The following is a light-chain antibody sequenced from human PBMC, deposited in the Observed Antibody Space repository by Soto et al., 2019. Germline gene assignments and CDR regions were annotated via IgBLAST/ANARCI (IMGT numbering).Light chain of an antibody. J-gene: IGKJ2*01. Sequence: EIVWTQAPGTLSLSPGERATLSCRASQSVSSTYLAWYQQKPGQAPRLLISGASSRATGIPDRFSGSGSGTDFTLTITRLEPEDFAVYYCQQYGSSPYTFGQGTKLEIK. V-gene: IGKV3-20*01. CDR1: QSVSSTY. CDR3: QQYGSSPYT. CDR2: GAS.